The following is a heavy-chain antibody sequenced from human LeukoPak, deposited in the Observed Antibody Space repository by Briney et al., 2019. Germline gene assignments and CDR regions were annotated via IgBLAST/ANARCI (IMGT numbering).Heavy chain of an antibody. CDR1: GGSFSGCY. D-gene: IGHD3-10*01. V-gene: IGHV4-34*01. CDR2: INHSGST. J-gene: IGHJ6*02. CDR3: ARDPRGRGGARYYYGMDV. Sequence: PSETLSLTCAVYGGSFSGCYWSWIRQPPGKGLEWIGEINHSGSTNYNPSLKSRVTISVDTSKNQFSLKLSSVTAADTAVYYCARDPRGRGGARYYYGMDVWGQGTTVTVSS.